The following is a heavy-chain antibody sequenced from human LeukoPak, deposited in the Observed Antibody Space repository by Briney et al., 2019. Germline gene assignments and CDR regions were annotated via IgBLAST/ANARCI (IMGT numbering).Heavy chain of an antibody. CDR3: AKDRLRYCSGGSCYYMDV. CDR1: GFTFSSYG. Sequence: GGSLRLSCAASGFTFSSYGMHWVRPAPGKGLEWVAVIWYDGSNKYYADSVKGRFTISRDNSKNTLYLQMNSLRAEDTAVYYCAKDRLRYCSGGSCYYMDVWGKGTTVTVSS. CDR2: IWYDGSNK. J-gene: IGHJ6*03. V-gene: IGHV3-33*06. D-gene: IGHD2-15*01.